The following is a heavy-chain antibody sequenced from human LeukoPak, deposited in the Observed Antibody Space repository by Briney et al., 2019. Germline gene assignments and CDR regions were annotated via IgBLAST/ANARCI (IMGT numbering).Heavy chain of an antibody. CDR3: ARDESNFYDSSGYVVRSDYFDY. D-gene: IGHD3-22*01. Sequence: ASVKVSCRASGYTFTNYDITWIRQAPGQGLEWMGYITPYNGNTNYAQKLQGRVTMTTDTSTSTVYMELRSLRSDDTAVYYCARDESNFYDSSGYVVRSDYFDYWGQGTLVTVSS. CDR2: ITPYNGNT. CDR1: GYTFTNYD. J-gene: IGHJ4*02. V-gene: IGHV1-18*01.